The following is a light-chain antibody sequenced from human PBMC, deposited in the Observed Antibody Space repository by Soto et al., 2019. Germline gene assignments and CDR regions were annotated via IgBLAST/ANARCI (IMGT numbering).Light chain of an antibody. Sequence: DIQMTQSPSSLSASVGDRVTITCRASQSISSYLNWYQQKPGKAPKFLIYAASRLQSEVPSRFSGSGSGTDFTLTISSLQPEDFATYYCQQSYSTLMYTFGQGTKLEIK. CDR1: QSISSY. V-gene: IGKV1-39*01. CDR2: AAS. CDR3: QQSYSTLMYT. J-gene: IGKJ2*01.